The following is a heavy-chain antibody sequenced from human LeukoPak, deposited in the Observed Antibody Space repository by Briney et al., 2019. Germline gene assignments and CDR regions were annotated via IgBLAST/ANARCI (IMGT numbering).Heavy chain of an antibody. J-gene: IGHJ4*02. V-gene: IGHV1-69*01. CDR1: GGTFSSYA. CDR2: IIPIFGTA. Sequence: ASVKVSCKASGGTFSSYAISWVRQALGQGLEWMGGIIPIFGTANYAQKFQGRVTITADESTSTAYMELSSLRSEDTAVYYCARAAGFGELYDYWGQGTLVTVSS. CDR3: ARAAGFGELYDY. D-gene: IGHD3-10*01.